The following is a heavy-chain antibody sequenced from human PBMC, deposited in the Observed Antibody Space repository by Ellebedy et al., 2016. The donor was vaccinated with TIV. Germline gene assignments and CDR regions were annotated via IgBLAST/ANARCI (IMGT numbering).Heavy chain of an antibody. CDR1: GFTFSSYA. CDR3: AKSPSRKPGLLDY. V-gene: IGHV3-23*01. Sequence: PGGSLRPSCPPSGFTFSSYAMNWARQAPGKGLASVSIISATGGSTNYADSVKGRFTISRDNSKNMLYLQMNSLRAEDTAIYYCAKSPSRKPGLLDYWGQGTLVTVSS. J-gene: IGHJ4*02. CDR2: ISATGGST. D-gene: IGHD1-14*01.